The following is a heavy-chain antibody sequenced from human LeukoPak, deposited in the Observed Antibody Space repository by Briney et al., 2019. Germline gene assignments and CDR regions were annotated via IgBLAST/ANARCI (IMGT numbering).Heavy chain of an antibody. CDR3: ASCTTMVRGVMRWFDP. CDR2: INHSGST. V-gene: IGHV4-34*01. Sequence: SETLSLTCAVYGGSFSGYYWSWIRQPPGKGLEWIGEINHSGSTNYNPSLKSRVTISVDTSKNQFSLKLSSVTAADTAVYYCASCTTMVRGVMRWFDPWGQGTLVTVSS. D-gene: IGHD3-10*01. CDR1: GGSFSGYY. J-gene: IGHJ5*02.